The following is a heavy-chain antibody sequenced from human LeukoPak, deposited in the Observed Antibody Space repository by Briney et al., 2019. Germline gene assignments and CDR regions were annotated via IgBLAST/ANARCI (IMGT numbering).Heavy chain of an antibody. J-gene: IGHJ4*02. CDR3: ARARLVRGPVTPLYYFDY. D-gene: IGHD2-8*02. Sequence: ASAKVSCKASGYTFTTYDINWVRQATGQGLEWMGWMNPNSANTGYAQKFQGRVTITRNTSISTAYMELNSLRSDDTAVYYCARARLVRGPVTPLYYFDYWGQGVLVTVSS. CDR2: MNPNSANT. V-gene: IGHV1-8*03. CDR1: GYTFTTYD.